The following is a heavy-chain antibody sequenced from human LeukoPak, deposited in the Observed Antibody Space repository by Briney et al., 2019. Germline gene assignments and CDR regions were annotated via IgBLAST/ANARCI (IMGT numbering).Heavy chain of an antibody. CDR2: IIPILGIA. Sequence: SVKVSCKASGGTFSSCTISWVRQAPGQGLEWMGRIIPILGIANYAQKFQGRVTITADKSTSTAYMELSSLRSEDTAVYYCAREASSYGLYYFDYWGQGTLVTVSS. CDR1: GGTFSSCT. CDR3: AREASSYGLYYFDY. D-gene: IGHD5-18*01. V-gene: IGHV1-69*04. J-gene: IGHJ4*02.